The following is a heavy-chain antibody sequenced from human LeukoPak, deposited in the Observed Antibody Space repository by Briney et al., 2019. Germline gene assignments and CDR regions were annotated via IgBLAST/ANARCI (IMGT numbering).Heavy chain of an antibody. D-gene: IGHD3-22*01. CDR3: ARTQYYDSSDTLTY. CDR1: GFTFSSYA. V-gene: IGHV3-30*04. CDR2: ISYDGSNK. Sequence: GGSLRLSCAASGFTFSSYAMHWVRQAPGKGLEWVAVISYDGSNKYYADSVKGRFTISRDNPKNTLYLQMNSLRAEDTAVYYCARTQYYDSSDTLTYWGQGTLVTVSS. J-gene: IGHJ4*02.